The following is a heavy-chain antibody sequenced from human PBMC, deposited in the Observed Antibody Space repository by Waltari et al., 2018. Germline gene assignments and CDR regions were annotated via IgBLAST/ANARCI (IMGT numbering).Heavy chain of an antibody. D-gene: IGHD6-13*01. V-gene: IGHV5-51*03. CDR2: VYPGDSDR. J-gene: IGHJ4*02. Sequence: EVQLVQSGAEVKKAGESLKIPCKGSGYEFNSNWLAWVRQLPGKGLECMGIVYPGDSDRRYSPSFQGQVTISADKSINTAYLQWRSLKTSDTAMYYCARLPHIAVAVDDYYFDSWGQGTLVTVSP. CDR3: ARLPHIAVAVDDYYFDS. CDR1: GYEFNSNW.